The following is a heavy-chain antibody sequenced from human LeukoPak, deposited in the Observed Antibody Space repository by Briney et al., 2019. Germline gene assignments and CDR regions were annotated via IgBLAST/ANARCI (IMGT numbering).Heavy chain of an antibody. CDR2: IYSGGST. V-gene: IGHV3-53*01. D-gene: IGHD3-10*01. J-gene: IGHJ4*02. Sequence: PGGSLRLSCAASGFPVSSNYMSWVRQAPGKGLVWVSVIYSGGSTYYAGSVKGRFTISRDNAKNSLYLQMDSLIAEDTAVYYCARPGSGMATTIYYFDNWGQGTLVTVSS. CDR1: GFPVSSNY. CDR3: ARPGSGMATTIYYFDN.